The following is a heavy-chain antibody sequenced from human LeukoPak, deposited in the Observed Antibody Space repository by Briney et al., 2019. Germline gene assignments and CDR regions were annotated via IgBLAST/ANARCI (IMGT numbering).Heavy chain of an antibody. D-gene: IGHD1-26*01. Sequence: GGSLRLSCAASGFTFGDHAMSWVRQAPGKGREWVGFIRGKVYGETTEYAASVQGRFTISKDDSRTIAYLQMNSLKPEDTAVYYCARHSGSLDSWGQGTLVTVSS. V-gene: IGHV3-49*04. CDR1: GFTFGDHA. J-gene: IGHJ4*02. CDR3: ARHSGSLDS. CDR2: IRGKVYGETT.